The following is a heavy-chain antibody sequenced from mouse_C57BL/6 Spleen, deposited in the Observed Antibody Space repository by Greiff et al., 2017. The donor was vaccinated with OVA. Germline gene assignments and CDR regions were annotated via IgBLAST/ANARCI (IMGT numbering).Heavy chain of an antibody. CDR1: GYAFTNYL. J-gene: IGHJ2*01. V-gene: IGHV1-54*01. D-gene: IGHD2-14*01. Sequence: QVQLQQSGAELVRPGTSVKVSCKASGYAFTNYLIEWVKQRPGQGLEWIGVINPGSGGTNYNEKFKGKATLTADKSSSTAYMQLSSLTSEDSAVYFCASGGNYLDYWGQGTTLTVSS. CDR3: ASGGNYLDY. CDR2: INPGSGGT.